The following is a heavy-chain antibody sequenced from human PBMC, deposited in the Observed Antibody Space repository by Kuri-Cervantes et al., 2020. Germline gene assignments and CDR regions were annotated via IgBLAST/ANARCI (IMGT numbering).Heavy chain of an antibody. CDR1: GGSISSYY. CDR3: ASSYYYDSSGYFAPYYFDY. D-gene: IGHD3-22*01. V-gene: IGHV4-39*07. J-gene: IGHJ4*02. Sequence: SETLSLTCTVSGGSISSYYWGWIRQPPGKGLEWIGSIYYSGSTYYNPSLKSRVTISVDTSKNQFSLKLSSVTAADTAVYYCASSYYYDSSGYFAPYYFDYWGQGTLVTVSS. CDR2: IYYSGST.